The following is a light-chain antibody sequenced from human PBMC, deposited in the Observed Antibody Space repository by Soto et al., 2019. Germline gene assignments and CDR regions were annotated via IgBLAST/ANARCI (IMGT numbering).Light chain of an antibody. CDR1: SNDVGRYTY. CDR3: GSDAFTDYLG. V-gene: IGLV2-11*01. Sequence: QSVLTQPRSVSGSPGQSVTISCTGSSNDVGRYTYVSWYQQHPGKAPKLMIYDVTNRPSGVPDRFSGSKSGSTASLTISGLQAEDEADYYCGSDAFTDYLGFGTGAQLTVL. J-gene: IGLJ1*01. CDR2: DVT.